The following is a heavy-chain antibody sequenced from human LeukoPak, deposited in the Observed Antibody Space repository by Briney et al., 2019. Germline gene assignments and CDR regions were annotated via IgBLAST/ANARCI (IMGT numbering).Heavy chain of an antibody. Sequence: SQTLSLTCAISGDSVFSNSVAWNWIRQSPSRGLEWLGRTYYRSKWFHDYTVSMRGRVTVNPDTSTNQFSLQLNSVTPEDTAVYYCARQDRLGHFDYWGQGTLVTVSS. J-gene: IGHJ4*01. CDR1: GDSVFSNSVA. D-gene: IGHD1-26*01. CDR2: TYYRSKWFH. CDR3: ARQDRLGHFDY. V-gene: IGHV6-1*01.